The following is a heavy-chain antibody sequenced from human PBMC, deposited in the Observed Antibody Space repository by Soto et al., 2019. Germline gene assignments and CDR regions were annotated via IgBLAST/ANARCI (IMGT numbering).Heavy chain of an antibody. J-gene: IGHJ5*02. V-gene: IGHV4-31*03. D-gene: IGHD4-17*01. CDR3: ARGGYGDYSIRAFVP. Sequence: QVQLQESGPGLVEPSQTLSLTCTVSGASISSGGYYWSWIRQHPGKGLEWIGYIFYSGSTHYYTQSLKSRTAISLYTSKNVFSLTLSSFPAADTAVYYCARGGYGDYSIRAFVPWGQGTLVTVSS. CDR2: IFYSGSTH. CDR1: GASISSGGYY.